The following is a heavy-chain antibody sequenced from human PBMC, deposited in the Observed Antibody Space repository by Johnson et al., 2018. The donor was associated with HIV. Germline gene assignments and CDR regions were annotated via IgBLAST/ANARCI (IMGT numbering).Heavy chain of an antibody. CDR3: ARANSYGDYRAKAFDI. CDR2: INWNGGST. CDR1: GFTFSSYW. V-gene: IGHV3-20*04. Sequence: LGVSCAASGFTFSSYWMHWVRQAPGKGLEWVSGINWNGGSTGYADSVKGRFTISRDNAKNSLYLQMNSLRAEDTALYYCARANSYGDYRAKAFDIWGQGTMVTVSS. J-gene: IGHJ3*02. D-gene: IGHD4-17*01.